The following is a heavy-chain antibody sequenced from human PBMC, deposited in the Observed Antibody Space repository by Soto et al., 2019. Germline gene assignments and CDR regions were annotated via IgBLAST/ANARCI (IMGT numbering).Heavy chain of an antibody. J-gene: IGHJ4*02. Sequence: GGSLRLSCAASGFTFDDYAMHWVRQAPGKGLEWVSGISWNSGSIGYADSVKGRFTISRDNAKNSLYLQMNSLRAEDTALYYCAKDRYYYDSSGYPNWGQGTLVTVSS. CDR2: ISWNSGSI. CDR3: AKDRYYYDSSGYPN. CDR1: GFTFDDYA. V-gene: IGHV3-9*01. D-gene: IGHD3-22*01.